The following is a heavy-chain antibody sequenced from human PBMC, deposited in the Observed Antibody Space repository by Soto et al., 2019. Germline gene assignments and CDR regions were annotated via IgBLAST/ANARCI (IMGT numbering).Heavy chain of an antibody. CDR2: ISSSGSTI. Sequence: GGSLRLSCAASGFTFSSYEMNWVRQAPGKGLEWVSYISSSGSTIYYADSVKGRFTISRDNAKNSLYLQMNSLRAEDTAVYYCARLDYGDYHYYYGMDVWGQGTTVTVSS. J-gene: IGHJ6*02. V-gene: IGHV3-48*03. CDR1: GFTFSSYE. CDR3: ARLDYGDYHYYYGMDV. D-gene: IGHD4-17*01.